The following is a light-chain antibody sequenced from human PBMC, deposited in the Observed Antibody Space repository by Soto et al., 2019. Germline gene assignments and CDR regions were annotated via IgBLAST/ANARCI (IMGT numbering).Light chain of an antibody. CDR3: QPYGSSPT. J-gene: IGKJ1*01. CDR1: QSVSSY. CDR2: DAS. Sequence: IVLTQSPATLSLSPGERATLSCRASQSVSSYLAWYQQKPGQAPRLLIDDASNRATGIPDRFSGSGSGTDFTLTISRLEPEVFAVYYCQPYGSSPTFGQGTKVDIK. V-gene: IGKV3-20*01.